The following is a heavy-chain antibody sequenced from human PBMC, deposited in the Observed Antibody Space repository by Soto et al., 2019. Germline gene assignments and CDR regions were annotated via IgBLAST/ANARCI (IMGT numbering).Heavy chain of an antibody. CDR3: ARGYCSGTSCYFQXFDY. J-gene: IGHJ4*02. V-gene: IGHV3-48*01. CDR1: GFPSSNHN. D-gene: IGHD2-15*01. Sequence: PGGSLRLSCGASGFPSSNHNMNWVRQAPGKGLEWVSYISSSGDTMHYADSVKGRFTISRDNAKNSLYLQMNSLRAEDTAVYYCARGYCSGTSCYFQXFDYWGQGTLVTVSS. CDR2: ISSSGDTM.